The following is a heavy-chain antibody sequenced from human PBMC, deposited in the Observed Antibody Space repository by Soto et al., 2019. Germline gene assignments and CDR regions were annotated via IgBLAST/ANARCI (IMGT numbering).Heavy chain of an antibody. D-gene: IGHD6-6*01. Sequence: GGSLRLSCAASGFTFSSYSMNWVRQAPGKGLEWVSSISSSSSYIYYADSVKGRFTISRDNAKNSLYLQMNSLRAEDTAVYYCAMSYSSSLSWFDPWGQGTLVTVSS. J-gene: IGHJ5*02. CDR1: GFTFSSYS. CDR2: ISSSSSYI. V-gene: IGHV3-21*01. CDR3: AMSYSSSLSWFDP.